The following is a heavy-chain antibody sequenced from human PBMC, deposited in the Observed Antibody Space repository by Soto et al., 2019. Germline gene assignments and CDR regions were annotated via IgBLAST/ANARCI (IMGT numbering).Heavy chain of an antibody. J-gene: IGHJ5*02. D-gene: IGHD3-3*01. Sequence: SETLSLTCTVSGGSISSSSYYWGWIRQPPGKGLEWIGSIYYSGSTYYNPSLKSRVTISVDTSKNQFSLKLSSVAAADTAVYYCARHPHYEFWSGYKGGWFDPWGQGTLVTVSS. V-gene: IGHV4-39*01. CDR1: GGSISSSSYY. CDR3: ARHPHYEFWSGYKGGWFDP. CDR2: IYYSGST.